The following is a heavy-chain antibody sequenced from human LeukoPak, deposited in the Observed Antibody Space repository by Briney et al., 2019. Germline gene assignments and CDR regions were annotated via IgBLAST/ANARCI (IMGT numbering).Heavy chain of an antibody. Sequence: ASVKLSCKASGYSFNSHGMNWVRQAPGQGLEWMGWINTDSGNPTYAQGFTGRFVFSLDSSVSTAYLQISSLQAEDTAVYYCARVTAAADGANWLDRWVQERLVTVSS. J-gene: IGHJ5*02. CDR1: GYSFNSHG. V-gene: IGHV7-4-1*02. CDR3: ARVTAAADGANWLDR. D-gene: IGHD6-13*01. CDR2: INTDSGNP.